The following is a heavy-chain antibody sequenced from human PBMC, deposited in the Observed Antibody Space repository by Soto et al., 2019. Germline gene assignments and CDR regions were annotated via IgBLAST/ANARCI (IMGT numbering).Heavy chain of an antibody. CDR2: INPSGGST. V-gene: IGHV1-46*01. CDR1: GYNFLNYD. D-gene: IGHD3-22*01. J-gene: IGHJ4*02. CDR3: SSPSTYYDTGGYYPSSFDY. Sequence: ASGKVSCKASGYNFLNYDMHWVRQAPGQGLERMGIINPSGGSTIYAQKIKGRVNMTRDTSTSTVYMELSSLRSEDTAVYYCSSPSTYYDTGGYYPSSFDYWGQGTLVTAPQ.